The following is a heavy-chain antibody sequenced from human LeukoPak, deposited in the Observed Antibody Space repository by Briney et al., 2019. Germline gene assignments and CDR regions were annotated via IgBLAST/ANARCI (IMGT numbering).Heavy chain of an antibody. Sequence: TGGSLRLSCAASGLTFSSYGMHWVRQAPGKGLEWVAVISYGVSNKYYADSVKGRFTISRDNSNNTLYLQMNTLRPEDTAVYYCTRRPAQYFDSWGQGTLVTVSS. J-gene: IGHJ4*02. CDR3: TRRPAQYFDS. CDR2: ISYGVSNK. CDR1: GLTFSSYG. V-gene: IGHV3-30*19.